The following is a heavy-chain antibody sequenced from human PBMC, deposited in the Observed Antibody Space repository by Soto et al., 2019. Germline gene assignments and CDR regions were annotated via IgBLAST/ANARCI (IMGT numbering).Heavy chain of an antibody. V-gene: IGHV3-30*18. Sequence: PGGSLRLSCAASGFTFSTYGMHWVRQAPGKGLEWVAVISYDGSNKYYADSVKGRFTISRDNSMHTLYLQMNSLRAEDTAVYYCAKGQGGPVPYFDYWGQGTLVTVSS. CDR2: ISYDGSNK. CDR3: AKGQGGPVPYFDY. D-gene: IGHD3-16*01. J-gene: IGHJ4*02. CDR1: GFTFSTYG.